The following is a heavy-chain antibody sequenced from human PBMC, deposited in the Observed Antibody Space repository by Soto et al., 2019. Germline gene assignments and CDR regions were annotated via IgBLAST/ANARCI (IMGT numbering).Heavy chain of an antibody. CDR3: ARGNHRWLQLWYFDL. Sequence: QVQLVQSGAEVKKPGSSVTVSCKASGGTFGSYTISWVRQAPGQGLGWWGGIIPIFGTANYAQKFQGRVTITADESTSTAYMELSSLRSEDTAVYYCARGNHRWLQLWYFDLWGRGTLVTVSS. J-gene: IGHJ2*01. CDR2: IIPIFGTA. V-gene: IGHV1-69*12. CDR1: GGTFGSYT. D-gene: IGHD5-12*01.